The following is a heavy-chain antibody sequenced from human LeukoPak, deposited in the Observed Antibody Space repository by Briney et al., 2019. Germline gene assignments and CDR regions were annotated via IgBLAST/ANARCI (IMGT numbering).Heavy chain of an antibody. Sequence: GGSLRLSCAASGFTFSSYGMHWVRQAPGKGLEWVANIKQDGSEKYYVDSVKGQFTISRDNAKNSLYLQMNSLRAEDTAVYYCARALYYYDSSGYYGYWGQGTLVTVSS. CDR3: ARALYYYDSSGYYGY. V-gene: IGHV3-7*01. CDR2: IKQDGSEK. J-gene: IGHJ4*02. CDR1: GFTFSSYG. D-gene: IGHD3-22*01.